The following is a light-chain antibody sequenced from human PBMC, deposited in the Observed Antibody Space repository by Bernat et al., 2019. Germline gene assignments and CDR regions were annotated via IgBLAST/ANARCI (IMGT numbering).Light chain of an antibody. CDR1: QDISHY. V-gene: IGKV1-33*01. Sequence: DIQMTQSPSSLSASVGDRVTITCQASQDISHYLNWYQQKPGKAPKLLIYDASNLETGVSSRFSGSGSGTDFTFTISSLQPEDIATYYCQQYKNFPLTFGGGTRVEIK. CDR3: QQYKNFPLT. J-gene: IGKJ4*01. CDR2: DAS.